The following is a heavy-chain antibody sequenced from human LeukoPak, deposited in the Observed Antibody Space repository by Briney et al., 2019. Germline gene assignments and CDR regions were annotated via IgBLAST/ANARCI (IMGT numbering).Heavy chain of an antibody. CDR1: GYTFTSYG. J-gene: IGHJ5*02. CDR2: ISAYNGNT. V-gene: IGHV1-18*01. CDR3: ARTPGLIRYFDWFDLDWFDP. D-gene: IGHD3-9*01. Sequence: ASVKVSCKASGYTFTSYGIIWVRQAPGQGLEWMGWISAYNGNTNYAQKLQGRVTMTTDTSTSTAYMELRSLRSDDTAVYYCARTPGLIRYFDWFDLDWFDPWGQGTLVTVSS.